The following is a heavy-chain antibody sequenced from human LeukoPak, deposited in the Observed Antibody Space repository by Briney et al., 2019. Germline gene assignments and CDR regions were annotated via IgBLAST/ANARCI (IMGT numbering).Heavy chain of an antibody. J-gene: IGHJ4*02. CDR1: GFTFSSYW. Sequence: GGSLSVSCAASGFTFSSYWMTWLRQAPGKGLEWVANIKQDGSDKYYVVCEKRRFTISRDNAKNSVYLQMNSLRAEDTAVYYGARDMGYGDYWGQGTLVSVSS. D-gene: IGHD3-16*01. CDR2: IKQDGSDK. CDR3: ARDMGYGDY. V-gene: IGHV3-7*01.